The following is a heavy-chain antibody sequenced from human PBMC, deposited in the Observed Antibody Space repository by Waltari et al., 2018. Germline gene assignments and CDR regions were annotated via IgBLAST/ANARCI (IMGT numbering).Heavy chain of an antibody. J-gene: IGHJ4*02. D-gene: IGHD5-12*01. V-gene: IGHV1-46*04. CDR1: GYTLTSNY. Sequence: QVQLVQSGAEMKKSGASVKLSCLASGYTLTSNYIHWVRQAPGQGLEWMGMVTPRGDSTTYAQSLRGRITLTSDSSTGTFFLELTNLRSEDTAVYYCARERGYGILRPPFDFRGQGTLVTVSS. CDR2: VTPRGDST. CDR3: ARERGYGILRPPFDF.